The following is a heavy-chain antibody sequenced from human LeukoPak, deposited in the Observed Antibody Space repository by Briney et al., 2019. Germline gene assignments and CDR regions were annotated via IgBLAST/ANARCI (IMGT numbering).Heavy chain of an antibody. V-gene: IGHV1-8*01. Sequence: ASVKVSCKASGYTFTSYDINWVRQATEQGLEWMGWMNPNSGNTGYAQKFQGRVTMTRNTSISTAYMELSSLRSEDTAVYYCARGGGYDLVYYYMDVWGKGTTVTVSS. D-gene: IGHD5-12*01. CDR2: MNPNSGNT. CDR3: ARGGGYDLVYYYMDV. CDR1: GYTFTSYD. J-gene: IGHJ6*03.